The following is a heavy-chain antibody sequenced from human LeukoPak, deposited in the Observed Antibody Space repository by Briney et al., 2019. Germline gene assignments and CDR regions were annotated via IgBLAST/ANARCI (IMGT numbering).Heavy chain of an antibody. D-gene: IGHD2-2*01. CDR3: ARASVGCSSTSCYPLLGY. J-gene: IGHJ4*02. CDR1: GGTFSSYA. V-gene: IGHV1-69*05. CDR2: IIPIFGTA. Sequence: SVKVSCKASGGTFSSYAISWVRQATGQGLEWMGGIIPIFGTANYAQKFQGKVTITTDESTSTADMELSSLRSEDTAVYYCARASVGCSSTSCYPLLGYWGQGTLVTVSS.